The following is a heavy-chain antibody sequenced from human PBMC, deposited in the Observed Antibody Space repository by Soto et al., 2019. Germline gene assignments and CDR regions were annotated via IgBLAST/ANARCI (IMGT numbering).Heavy chain of an antibody. CDR3: AHVYWAASGTRYYFDY. D-gene: IGHD6-13*01. V-gene: IGHV2-5*02. CDR2: IYWDDDK. Sequence: QISLKESGPTLVKPTQTLTLTCTFSGFSFSTSAVGVGWIRQPPGKAPEWLALIYWDDDKRYSPSLKSRLTITKDTSRNQVVVTMTNMDPVDTATYYCAHVYWAASGTRYYFDYWGQGTLVTVSS. J-gene: IGHJ4*02. CDR1: GFSFSTSAVG.